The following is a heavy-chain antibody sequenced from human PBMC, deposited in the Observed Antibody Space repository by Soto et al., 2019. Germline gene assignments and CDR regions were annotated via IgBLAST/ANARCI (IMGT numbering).Heavy chain of an antibody. V-gene: IGHV3-23*01. CDR3: AKDLYDYVFSPYFDY. CDR2: ITASGGRT. Sequence: PGGSLRLSCTASGFTFSSYAMTWVRQAPGRGLEGVSGITASGGRTFYADSVKGRFTISRDNSRSTLYLQMNSLRAEDTAVYYCAKDLYDYVFSPYFDYWGQGTLVTVSS. D-gene: IGHD3-16*01. CDR1: GFTFSSYA. J-gene: IGHJ4*02.